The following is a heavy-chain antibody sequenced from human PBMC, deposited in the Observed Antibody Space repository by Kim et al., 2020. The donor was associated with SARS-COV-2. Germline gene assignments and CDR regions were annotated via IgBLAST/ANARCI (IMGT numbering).Heavy chain of an antibody. D-gene: IGHD4-17*01. V-gene: IGHV3-33*01. CDR2: IWYDGSNK. CDR3: ARGRTYGDYEDYFDY. CDR1: GFTFSSYG. J-gene: IGHJ4*02. Sequence: GGSLRLSCAASGFTFSSYGMHWVRQAPGKGLEWVAVIWYDGSNKYYADSVKGRFTISRDNSKNTLYLQMNSLRAEDTAVYYCARGRTYGDYEDYFDYWGQGTLVTVSS.